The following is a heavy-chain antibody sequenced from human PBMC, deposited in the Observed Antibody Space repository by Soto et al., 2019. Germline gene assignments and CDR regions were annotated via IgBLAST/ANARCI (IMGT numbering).Heavy chain of an antibody. Sequence: GGSLRLSCAASGFTFSSYEMNWVRQAPGKGLEWVSYISSSGSTIYYADSVKGRFTISRDNAKNSLYLQMNSLRAEDTAVYYCARGPITMVRGNFDYWGQGTLVTFSS. CDR3: ARGPITMVRGNFDY. J-gene: IGHJ4*02. CDR1: GFTFSSYE. D-gene: IGHD3-10*01. CDR2: ISSSGSTI. V-gene: IGHV3-48*03.